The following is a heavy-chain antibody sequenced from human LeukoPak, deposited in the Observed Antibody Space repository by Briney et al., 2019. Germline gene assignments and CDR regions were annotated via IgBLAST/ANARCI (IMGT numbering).Heavy chain of an antibody. CDR1: GYNFTTYW. Sequence: GASLQISCEAAGYNFTTYWIGWGRPVPGKGLEGMAIIYPGDSDTRYSPSFQGHVTISADKSISTAYLQWDSLKVSDTGLYYCARQFAVTWGQGTLVTVSS. CDR2: IYPGDSDT. V-gene: IGHV5-51*01. J-gene: IGHJ1*01. D-gene: IGHD3-16*01. CDR3: ARQFAVT.